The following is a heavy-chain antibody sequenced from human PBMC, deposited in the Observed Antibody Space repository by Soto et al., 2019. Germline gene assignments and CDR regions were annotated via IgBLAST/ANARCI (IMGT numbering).Heavy chain of an antibody. CDR3: AMEGSGPGWT. D-gene: IGHD3-10*01. Sequence: GGSLRLSCAASGFTFSDHYMDWVRQAPGKGLEWVGRTRNKPNSYTTEYAASVRGRFTISSDDSKNSLYLQMNSLKTEDTAVYYCAMEGSGPGWTWGQGTLVTVSS. J-gene: IGHJ5*02. CDR1: GFTFSDHY. CDR2: TRNKPNSYTT. V-gene: IGHV3-72*01.